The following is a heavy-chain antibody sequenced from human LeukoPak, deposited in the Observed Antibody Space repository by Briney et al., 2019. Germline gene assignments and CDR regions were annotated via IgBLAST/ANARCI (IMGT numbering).Heavy chain of an antibody. CDR3: ARSWGNFDWLYNDY. Sequence: TGGSLRLSCAASGFTFSSYWMSWARQAPGKGLEWVANIKQDGSEKYYVDSVKGRFTISRDNAKNSLYLQMNSLRAEDTAVYYCARSWGNFDWLYNDYWGQGTLVTVSS. J-gene: IGHJ4*02. D-gene: IGHD3-9*01. CDR2: IKQDGSEK. V-gene: IGHV3-7*01. CDR1: GFTFSSYW.